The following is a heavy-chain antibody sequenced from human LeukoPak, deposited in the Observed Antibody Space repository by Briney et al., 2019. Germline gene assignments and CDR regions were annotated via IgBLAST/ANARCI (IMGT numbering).Heavy chain of an antibody. CDR3: AKDADDSSGYQGKFSGMDV. Sequence: GGSLRLSCAASGVTFSSYGMHWVRQAPGKGVEGGAVISYDGSKKYYADSGKLRFTISRDNSENTLYLQMNSLRAEDTAVYYCAKDADDSSGYQGKFSGMDVWGQGTTVTVSS. CDR2: ISYDGSKK. CDR1: GVTFSSYG. D-gene: IGHD3-22*01. V-gene: IGHV3-30*18. J-gene: IGHJ6*02.